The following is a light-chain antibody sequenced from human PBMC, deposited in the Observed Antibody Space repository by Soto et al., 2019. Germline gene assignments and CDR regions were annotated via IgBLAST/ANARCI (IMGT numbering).Light chain of an antibody. CDR1: QSIRTY. J-gene: IGKJ1*01. CDR3: QQTYSTLWT. Sequence: DIQMTQSPSSPSASVGDRVTITCRASQSIRTYLNWYQQKPGKAPKLLIYAASSLQSGVPSRFSGSGSGTDFTLTISSLQPEDFATYYCQQTYSTLWTFGQGTKVEIK. CDR2: AAS. V-gene: IGKV1-39*01.